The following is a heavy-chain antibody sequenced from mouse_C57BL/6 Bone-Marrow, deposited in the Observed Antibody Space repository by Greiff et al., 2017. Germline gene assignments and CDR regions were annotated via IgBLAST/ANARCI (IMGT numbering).Heavy chain of an antibody. CDR1: GYTFTDYY. D-gene: IGHD1-1*01. Sequence: QVQLQQSGAELVRPGASVKLSCKASGYTFTDYYINWVKQRPGQGLEWIARIYPGSGNTYYNEKFKGKATLTAEQSSSTAYMQFSSLTSEDSAIYYCAREGCYGSSLFAYWGQGTLVTVSA. V-gene: IGHV1-76*01. J-gene: IGHJ3*01. CDR2: IYPGSGNT. CDR3: AREGCYGSSLFAY.